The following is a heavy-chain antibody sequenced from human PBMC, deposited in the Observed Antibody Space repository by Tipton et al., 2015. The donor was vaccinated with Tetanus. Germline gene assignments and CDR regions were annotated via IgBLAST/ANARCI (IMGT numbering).Heavy chain of an antibody. CDR2: ISSSGST. CDR3: ARVDPFDGRGYGGAFDI. D-gene: IGHD3-22*01. Sequence: TLSLTCTVSGGSLRSGDHYWSWIRQPPGKGLEWLAYISSSGSTNSDYSLKSRITISRDTSKNHFSLNLASVTAADTAVYYCARVDPFDGRGYGGAFDIWGHGAMVTVSS. CDR1: GGSLRSGDHY. V-gene: IGHV4-61*03. J-gene: IGHJ3*02.